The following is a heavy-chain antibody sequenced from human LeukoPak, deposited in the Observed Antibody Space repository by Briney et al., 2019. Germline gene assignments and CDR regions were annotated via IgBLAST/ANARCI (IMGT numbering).Heavy chain of an antibody. V-gene: IGHV3-21*01. J-gene: IGHJ4*02. D-gene: IGHD5-18*01. CDR2: ISSSSSYI. CDR3: ARVTSESYGSAFDY. Sequence: GGSLRLSCAASGFTVSTYTMNWVRQAPGKGLEWVSSISSSSSYIYYADSVKGRFTISRDNAKNSLYLQMNSLRAEDTAVYYCARVTSESYGSAFDYWGQGTLVTVSS. CDR1: GFTVSTYT.